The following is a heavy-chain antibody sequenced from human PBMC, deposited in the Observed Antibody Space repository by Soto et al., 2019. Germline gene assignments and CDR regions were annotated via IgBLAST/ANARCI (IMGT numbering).Heavy chain of an antibody. CDR2: MNPNSGNT. V-gene: IGHV1-8*01. J-gene: IGHJ4*02. Sequence: ASVKASCKASGYTFTSYDINWVRQATGQGLEWMGWMNPNSGNTGYAQKFQGRVTMTRNTSISTAYMELSSLRSEDTAVYYCARDPTSGYSYGYSFDYWGQGTLVTVSS. CDR3: ARDPTSGYSYGYSFDY. D-gene: IGHD5-18*01. CDR1: GYTFTSYD.